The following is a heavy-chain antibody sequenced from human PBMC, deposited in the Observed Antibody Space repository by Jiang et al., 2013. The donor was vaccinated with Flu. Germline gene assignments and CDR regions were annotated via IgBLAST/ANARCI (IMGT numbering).Heavy chain of an antibody. Sequence: KPTQTLTLTCTFSGFSLTTNEVGVGWIRQPPGKAPEWLAIIYWDDDKNYSPSLMNRLTITKDTSKNQVVLTMTNMSPADTATYYCYYYGMDVWGQGTTVTVSS. CDR2: IYWDDDK. V-gene: IGHV2-5*02. CDR3: YYYGMDV. J-gene: IGHJ6*02. CDR1: GFSLTTNEVG.